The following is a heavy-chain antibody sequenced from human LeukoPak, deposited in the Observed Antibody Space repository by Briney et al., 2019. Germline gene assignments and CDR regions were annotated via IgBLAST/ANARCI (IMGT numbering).Heavy chain of an antibody. V-gene: IGHV4-59*01. CDR1: GDSISRYY. Sequence: SETLSLTCSVSGDSISRYYWTWIRQPPGKGLEWIGYISHTDGLKYNPSLKSRVSMSLDTSKNRISLNLNSVTAADTATYYCARTPTVYLDYWGQETLVTVSS. J-gene: IGHJ4*02. D-gene: IGHD1-26*01. CDR3: ARTPTVYLDY. CDR2: ISHTDGL.